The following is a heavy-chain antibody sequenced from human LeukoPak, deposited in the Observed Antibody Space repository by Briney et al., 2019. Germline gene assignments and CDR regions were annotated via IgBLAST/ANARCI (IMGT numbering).Heavy chain of an antibody. J-gene: IGHJ4*02. CDR2: INHSGST. Sequence: KPSETLSLTCAVYGGSFSGYYWSWIRQPPGKGLEWIGEINHSGSTNYNPSLKSRVTISVDTSKNQFSLKLSSVTAADTAVYYCARHSINGYDFWSGYYFDYWGQGTLVTVSS. V-gene: IGHV4-34*01. CDR1: GGSFSGYY. CDR3: ARHSINGYDFWSGYYFDY. D-gene: IGHD3-3*01.